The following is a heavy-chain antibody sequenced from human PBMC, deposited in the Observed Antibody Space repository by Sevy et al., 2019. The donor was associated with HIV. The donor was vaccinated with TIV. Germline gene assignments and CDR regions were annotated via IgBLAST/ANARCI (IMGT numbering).Heavy chain of an antibody. CDR1: GFTFSDHY. Sequence: GGSLRLSCAASGFTFSDHYMDWVRQAPGKGLEWVGRTRNKANSYTTEYATPVKGRFTISRDDSKNSLYLQMNSLKTDDTAVYYCARKSAYYYYYYGLDVWGQGTTVTVSS. J-gene: IGHJ6*02. V-gene: IGHV3-72*01. CDR2: TRNKANSYTT. CDR3: ARKSAYYYYYYGLDV.